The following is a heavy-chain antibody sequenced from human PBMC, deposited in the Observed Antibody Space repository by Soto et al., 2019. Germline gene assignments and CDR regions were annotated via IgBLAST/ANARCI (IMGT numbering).Heavy chain of an antibody. J-gene: IGHJ5*02. CDR2: ISAYNGNT. D-gene: IGHD3-3*01. Sequence: QVQLVQSGAEVKKPGASVKVSCKASGYTFTSYGIRWVRQAPGQGLEWMGWISAYNGNTNYAQKLQGRVTMTTDTSTSTAYMELRSLRSDDTAVYYCARSYYDFWSGYYSVFDPWGQGTLVTVSS. CDR3: ARSYYDFWSGYYSVFDP. V-gene: IGHV1-18*01. CDR1: GYTFTSYG.